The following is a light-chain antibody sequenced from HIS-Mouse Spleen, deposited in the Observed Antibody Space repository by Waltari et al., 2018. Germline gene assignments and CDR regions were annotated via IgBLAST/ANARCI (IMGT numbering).Light chain of an antibody. V-gene: IGLV3-10*01. CDR3: YSTDSSGNHRV. CDR1: ALPKKY. CDR2: EDS. J-gene: IGLJ2*01. Sequence: SYELPQPPSVSVSPGQTARHTFSGEALPKKYAYWYQQKSGQAPVLVIYEDSKRPSGIPERFSGSSSGTMATLTISGAQVEDEADYYCYSTDSSGNHRVFGGGTKLTVL.